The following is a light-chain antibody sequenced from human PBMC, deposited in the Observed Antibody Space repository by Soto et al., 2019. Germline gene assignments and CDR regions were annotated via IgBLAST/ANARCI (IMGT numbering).Light chain of an antibody. CDR1: QSVKSY. J-gene: IGKJ4*01. CDR2: GAS. Sequence: EIVMTQSPATLSVSPGERATLSCRSSQSVKSYLAWYQQKPGQAPRLLIYGASTRATGIPARFSGSGSGTEFTISISSLQSEDFAVYSCQRYNDWPLTFGGGTKVEI. CDR3: QRYNDWPLT. V-gene: IGKV3-15*01.